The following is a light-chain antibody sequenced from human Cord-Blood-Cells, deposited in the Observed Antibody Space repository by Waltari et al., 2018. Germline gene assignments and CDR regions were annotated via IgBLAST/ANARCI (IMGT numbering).Light chain of an antibody. CDR2: GKH. V-gene: IGLV3-19*01. CDR1: SLSSYY. Sequence: SSELTQDPAVSVALGQTVRITCQGDSLSSYYASWYQQKPGQAPVLVIYGKHNRPSGIPDRFSGSSSGNTASLTITGAQAEDEADYYCNSRDSSGNHVVFGGGTKLTVL. CDR3: NSRDSSGNHVV. J-gene: IGLJ2*01.